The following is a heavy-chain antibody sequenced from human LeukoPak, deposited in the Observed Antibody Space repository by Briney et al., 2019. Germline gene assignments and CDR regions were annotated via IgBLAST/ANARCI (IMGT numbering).Heavy chain of an antibody. D-gene: IGHD3-22*01. CDR3: ARDYIPLVVVITTEFGY. CDR1: GFTFSSYA. J-gene: IGHJ4*02. CDR2: ISYDGSNK. Sequence: GGSLRPSCAASGFTFSSYAMHWVRQAPGKGLEWVAVISYDGSNKYYADSVKGRFTISRDNSKNTLYLQMNSLRAEDTAVYYCARDYIPLVVVITTEFGYWGQGTLVTVSS. V-gene: IGHV3-30-3*01.